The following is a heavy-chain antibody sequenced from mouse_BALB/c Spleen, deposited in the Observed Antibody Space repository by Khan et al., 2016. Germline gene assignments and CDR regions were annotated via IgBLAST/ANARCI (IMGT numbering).Heavy chain of an antibody. CDR2: YWGNGNP. J-gene: IGHJ4*01. D-gene: IGHD2-14*01. V-gene: IGHV2-6-5*01. CDR1: GFSLTTYG. CDR3: AKGVQSRYFYALDY. Sequence: QGRRRGSGPGLLAPSQTLSITCTVPGFSLTTYGLGWFRHPPGKGLEWLGIYWGNGNPNYTSALKSRLTISNDISTSQVFLKRNSLQTHDKAIYYGAKGVQSRYFYALDYGGQGTSVTVSS.